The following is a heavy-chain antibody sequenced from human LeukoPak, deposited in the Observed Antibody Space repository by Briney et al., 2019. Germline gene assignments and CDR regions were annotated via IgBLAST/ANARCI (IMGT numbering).Heavy chain of an antibody. V-gene: IGHV3-30-3*01. Sequence: GGSLRLSCAASGFTFSSYAMHWVRQAPGKGLEWVAVISYDGSNKYYADSVKGRFTISRDNSKNTLYLQMNSLRAEDTAVYYCARGSNAYSGSYYAFDYWGQEPWSPSPQ. CDR1: GFTFSSYA. J-gene: IGHJ5*01. CDR3: ARGSNAYSGSYYAFDY. CDR2: ISYDGSNK. D-gene: IGHD1-26*01.